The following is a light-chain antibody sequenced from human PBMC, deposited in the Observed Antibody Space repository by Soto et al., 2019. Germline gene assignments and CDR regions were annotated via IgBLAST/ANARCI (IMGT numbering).Light chain of an antibody. J-gene: IGKJ1*01. V-gene: IGKV1-6*01. CDR2: ATS. CDR1: QDIRSE. CDR3: LQDNTFPWT. Sequence: AIQMTQSPSSLSASVGDRVTITCRASQDIRSELGWYQQRPGKAPNLLIYATSSLKSGVPSRFSGSGSGTDFTLTINSLQPEDFATYYCLQDNTFPWTFGQGTKVEVK.